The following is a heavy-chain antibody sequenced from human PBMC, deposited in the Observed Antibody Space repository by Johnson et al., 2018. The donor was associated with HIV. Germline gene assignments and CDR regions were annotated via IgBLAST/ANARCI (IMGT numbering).Heavy chain of an antibody. V-gene: IGHV3-30*03. Sequence: QMLLVESGGGVVRPGGSLRLSCAASGFTFDDYGMSWVRQAPGKGLEWVAVISYDGSNKYYADSVKGRFTISRDNSKNTLYLQMNSLKTEDTAVYYCTTVLRPKPLDAFDIWGQGTMVTVSS. CDR1: GFTFDDYG. J-gene: IGHJ3*02. CDR3: TTVLRPKPLDAFDI. CDR2: ISYDGSNK.